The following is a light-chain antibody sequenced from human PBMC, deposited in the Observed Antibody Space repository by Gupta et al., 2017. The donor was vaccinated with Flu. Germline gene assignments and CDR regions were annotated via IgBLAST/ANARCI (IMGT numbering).Light chain of an antibody. CDR3: QQYGSSPRT. CDR2: GAS. V-gene: IGKV3-20*01. CDR1: QSVSSSY. Sequence: ERANIYCKASQSVSSSYLAWYQQSPGQAPMLRIYGASSRATGIPDRFSGSGSGTDFTLTISRLETEDFAVYYCQQYGSSPRTFGQGTKLEIK. J-gene: IGKJ2*01.